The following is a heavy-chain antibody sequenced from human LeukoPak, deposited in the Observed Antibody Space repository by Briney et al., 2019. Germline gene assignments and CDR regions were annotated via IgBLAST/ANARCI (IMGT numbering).Heavy chain of an antibody. CDR3: ARAPSLVVPTLDY. D-gene: IGHD3-22*01. Sequence: PSETLSLTCAVYGGSFSGYYWSWIRQPPGKGLEWIGEINHSGSTNYNPSLKSRVTISVDTSKNQFSLKLSSVTAADTAVYYCARAPSLVVPTLDYWGQGTLVTVSS. J-gene: IGHJ4*02. V-gene: IGHV4-34*01. CDR2: INHSGST. CDR1: GGSFSGYY.